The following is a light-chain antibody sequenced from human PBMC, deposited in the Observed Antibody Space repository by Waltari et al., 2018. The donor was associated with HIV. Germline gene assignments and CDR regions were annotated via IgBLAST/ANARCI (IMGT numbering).Light chain of an antibody. Sequence: QSVLTQPPSASGTPGQRVTISCSGSSSNIGSNYVYWYQQLPGTAPKLLIYMSDQRPAGVPDRFSEPKSGTSASLAISGLRSEDEAEYYCAAWDDSLSATVFGGGTKLTVL. CDR3: AAWDDSLSATV. V-gene: IGLV1-47*01. CDR1: SSNIGSNY. CDR2: MSD. J-gene: IGLJ2*01.